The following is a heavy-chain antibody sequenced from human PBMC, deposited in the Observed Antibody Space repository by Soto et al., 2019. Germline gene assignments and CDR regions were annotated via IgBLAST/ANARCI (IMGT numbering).Heavy chain of an antibody. Sequence: QVQLQESGPGLVKPSETLSLTCTVSGGSISSYYWSWIRQPPGKGLEWIGYIYYSGSTNYNPSLXSXTXTXLATSKNQFSLKLSSVTAPDTAVYYCARVWEGAFDIWGQGTMVTVSS. CDR2: IYYSGST. D-gene: IGHD1-26*01. CDR1: GGSISSYY. V-gene: IGHV4-59*01. CDR3: ARVWEGAFDI. J-gene: IGHJ3*02.